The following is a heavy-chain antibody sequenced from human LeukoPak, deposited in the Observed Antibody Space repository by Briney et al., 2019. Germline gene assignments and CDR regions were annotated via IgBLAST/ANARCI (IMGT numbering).Heavy chain of an antibody. Sequence: PSETLSLTCAVYGVSFSGYYWSWIRQPPGKGLEWIGEINHSGSTNYNPSLKSRGTISVDTSKHQFSLKLSSVTAADTAVYYCARGGYIYGGHNWFDPWGQGTLVTVSS. CDR1: GVSFSGYY. V-gene: IGHV4-34*01. CDR3: ARGGYIYGGHNWFDP. CDR2: INHSGST. J-gene: IGHJ5*02. D-gene: IGHD5-18*01.